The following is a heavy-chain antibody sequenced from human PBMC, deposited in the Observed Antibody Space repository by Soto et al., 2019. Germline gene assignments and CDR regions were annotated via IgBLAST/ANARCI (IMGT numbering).Heavy chain of an antibody. Sequence: LRLYCAPSGCTFRSYSMNCVRQAAGKGLEWVSYISSSSSTIYYADSVKGRFTISRDNSKNTLYLQMNSLRAEDTAVSYCAKGWTHDYGDYGPLDYWGQGTPVTVS. V-gene: IGHV3-48*01. CDR3: AKGWTHDYGDYGPLDY. CDR1: GCTFRSYS. D-gene: IGHD4-17*01. J-gene: IGHJ4*02. CDR2: ISSSSSTI.